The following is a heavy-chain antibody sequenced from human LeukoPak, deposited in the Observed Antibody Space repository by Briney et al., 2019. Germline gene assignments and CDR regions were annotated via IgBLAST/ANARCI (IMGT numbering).Heavy chain of an antibody. CDR2: IYIDGSST. D-gene: IGHD1-26*01. CDR1: GFTFSTYW. CDR3: ARGASARQDY. V-gene: IGHV3-74*01. J-gene: IGHJ4*02. Sequence: PGGSLRLSCAASGFTFSTYWMHWVRQVPGKGLVWLSRIYIDGSSTNCADSVNGRFTISRDNAKNTLYLQMNSLRAEDSAVYYCARGASARQDYWGQGTLVTVSS.